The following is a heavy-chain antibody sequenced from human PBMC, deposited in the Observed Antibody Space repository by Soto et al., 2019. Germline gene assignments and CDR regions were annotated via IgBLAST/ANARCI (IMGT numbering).Heavy chain of an antibody. Sequence: GESLKISCKGSGYSFTSYWIGWVRQMPGKGLEWMGIIYPGDSDTRYSPSFQGQVTISADKSISTAYLQWSSLKASDTAVYYCARQGNTAMVIGVDWFDPWGQGTLVTVSS. V-gene: IGHV5-51*01. CDR1: GYSFTSYW. CDR2: IYPGDSDT. CDR3: ARQGNTAMVIGVDWFDP. D-gene: IGHD5-18*01. J-gene: IGHJ5*02.